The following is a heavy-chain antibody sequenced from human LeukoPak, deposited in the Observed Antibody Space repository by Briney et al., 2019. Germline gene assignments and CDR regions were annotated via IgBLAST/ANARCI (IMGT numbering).Heavy chain of an antibody. CDR1: GFTFSDYY. V-gene: IGHV3-11*01. CDR2: ISSSGSTI. D-gene: IGHD6-6*01. J-gene: IGHJ4*02. Sequence: GGSLRLSCAASGFTFSDYYMSWIRQAPGKGLEWISYISSSGSTIYYADSVKGRFTISRDNAGNSLYLQMNSLRAEDTAVYYCARERAIASLRPYYFDYWGQGTLATVSS. CDR3: ARERAIASLRPYYFDY.